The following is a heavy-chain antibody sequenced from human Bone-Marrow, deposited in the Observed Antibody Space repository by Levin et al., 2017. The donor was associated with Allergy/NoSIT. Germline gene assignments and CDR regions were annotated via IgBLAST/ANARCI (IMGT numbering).Heavy chain of an antibody. CDR3: AKGRGFGAPSSGFHDFRLPHDS. J-gene: IGHJ4*02. Sequence: PSETLSLTCAVSNGSFSGYYWSWIRQPPGKGLEWIGEVNHLGGTNYNPSLRSRVTMSVDTSKNQFSLSLSSVTAADTAVYYCAKGRGFGAPSSGFHDFRLPHDSWGQGTLVTVSS. CDR2: VNHLGGT. V-gene: IGHV4-34*01. D-gene: IGHD3-22*01. CDR1: NGSFSGYY.